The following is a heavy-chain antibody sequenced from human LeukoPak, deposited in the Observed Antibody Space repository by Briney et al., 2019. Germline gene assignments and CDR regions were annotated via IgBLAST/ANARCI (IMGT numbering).Heavy chain of an antibody. CDR2: INPNSGAT. Sequence: ASVTVSCTASGYTFTGYYMHWLRQAPGQGLEWMAWINPNSGATNYAPKFQGRVTLTRDTSITTAYLERSRLRSDDTAVYYCARDFGRYSGYDFDFWGQGTLVTVSS. CDR1: GYTFTGYY. D-gene: IGHD5-12*01. CDR3: ARDFGRYSGYDFDF. V-gene: IGHV1-2*02. J-gene: IGHJ4*02.